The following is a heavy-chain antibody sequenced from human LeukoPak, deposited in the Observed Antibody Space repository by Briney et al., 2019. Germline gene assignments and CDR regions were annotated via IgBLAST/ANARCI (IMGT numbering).Heavy chain of an antibody. V-gene: IGHV4-34*01. CDR2: INHSGST. D-gene: IGHD7-27*01. Sequence: SETLSLTCAVYGGSFSGYYWSWIRRPPGKGLEWIGEINHSGSTNYNPSLKSRVTISVDTSKNQFSLKLSSVTAADTAVYYCARDLGTFDYWGQGTLVTVSS. CDR1: GGSFSGYY. CDR3: ARDLGTFDY. J-gene: IGHJ4*02.